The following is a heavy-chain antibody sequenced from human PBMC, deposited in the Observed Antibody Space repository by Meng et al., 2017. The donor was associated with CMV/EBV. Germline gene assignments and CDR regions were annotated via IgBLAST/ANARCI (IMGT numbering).Heavy chain of an antibody. J-gene: IGHJ4*02. CDR3: VRDWDHPTDRLDY. V-gene: IGHV3-7*01. Sequence: GESLKISCAASGFTFRNHWMSWVRQVPGKGLEWVANIKQDGSEKYYLDSVKGRFTISRDNAKDSLFLQMNSLRAEDTAVYYCVRDWDHPTDRLDYWGQGTLVPSPQ. CDR2: IKQDGSEK. CDR1: GFTFRNHW. D-gene: IGHD1-26*01.